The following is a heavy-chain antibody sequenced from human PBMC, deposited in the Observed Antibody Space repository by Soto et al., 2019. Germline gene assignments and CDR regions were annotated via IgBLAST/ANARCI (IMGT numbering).Heavy chain of an antibody. Sequence: SGGSLRLSCAASGFTFSDHYMDWVRQAPGKGLEWVGRTRNKPNSYTTEYAASVRGRFTISSDDSKNSLYLQMNSLKTEDTAVYYCAMEGSGPGWTWGQGTLVTVSS. D-gene: IGHD3-10*01. CDR1: GFTFSDHY. V-gene: IGHV3-72*01. CDR2: TRNKPNSYTT. CDR3: AMEGSGPGWT. J-gene: IGHJ5*02.